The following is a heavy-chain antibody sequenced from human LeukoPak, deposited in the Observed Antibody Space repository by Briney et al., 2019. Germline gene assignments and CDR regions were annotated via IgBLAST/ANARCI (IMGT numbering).Heavy chain of an antibody. J-gene: IGHJ4*02. CDR3: ARGARTYYFDY. CDR2: INHSGST. D-gene: IGHD1-14*01. CDR1: GGPISSYY. V-gene: IGHV4-34*01. Sequence: SETLSLTCTVSGGPISSYYWSWLRQPPGKGLEWIGEINHSGSTNYNPSLKSRVTISVDPSKNQCSLKLSSVTAADTAVYYCARGARTYYFDYWGQGTLVTVSS.